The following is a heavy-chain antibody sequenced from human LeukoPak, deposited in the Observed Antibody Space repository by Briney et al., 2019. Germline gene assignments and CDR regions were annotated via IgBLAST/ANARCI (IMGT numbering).Heavy chain of an antibody. J-gene: IGHJ4*02. Sequence: SSETLSLTCSVSGGSISSFYWSWLRQPPGKGLEWVGYIYYSGSTNYNPSLKSRVTISVDTSKNQFSLKLTTVTAADTAVYYCARAPGGNPTTHYFDYWGQGALVTVSS. CDR1: GGSISSFY. CDR3: ARAPGGNPTTHYFDY. CDR2: IYYSGST. D-gene: IGHD1-14*01. V-gene: IGHV4-59*01.